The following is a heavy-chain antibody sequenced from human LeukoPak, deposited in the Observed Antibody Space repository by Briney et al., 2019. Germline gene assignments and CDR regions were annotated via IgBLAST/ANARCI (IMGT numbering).Heavy chain of an antibody. CDR2: IYYSGST. J-gene: IGHJ6*03. V-gene: IGHV4-59*01. CDR3: ARARIVVVVAATRNYHYYYMDV. D-gene: IGHD2-15*01. CDR1: GGSISSYY. Sequence: SETLSLTCTVSGGSISSYYWSWIRQPPGKGLEWIGYIYYSGSTNYNPSLKSRVTISVDTSKNQFSLKLSSVTAADTAVYYCARARIVVVVAATRNYHYYYMDVWGKGTTVTVSS.